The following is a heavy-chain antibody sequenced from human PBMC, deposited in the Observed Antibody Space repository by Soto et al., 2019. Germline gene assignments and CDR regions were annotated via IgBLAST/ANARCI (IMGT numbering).Heavy chain of an antibody. CDR2: IYYSGNT. CDR3: AKQGGKYGIRSFDP. J-gene: IGHJ5*02. CDR1: GDPINNYY. Sequence: TSEILSLTCTVSGDPINNYYWSWIRQPPGKGLEWIGYIYYSGNTKYNPSLKSRVTISVDTSKNQFSLRLTSVTAADTAVYYCAKQGGKYGIRSFDPWGQGTLVTVSS. D-gene: IGHD1-1*01. V-gene: IGHV4-59*08.